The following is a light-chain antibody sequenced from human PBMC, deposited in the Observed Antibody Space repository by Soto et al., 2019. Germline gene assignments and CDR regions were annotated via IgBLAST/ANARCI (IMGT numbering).Light chain of an antibody. CDR2: GAS. Sequence: EIVLTQSPGTLSLSPGEIATLSCRASQSVSSSYLAWYQQKPGQAPRLLIYGASSRATGIPDRFSGSGSGTDFTLTISSLEPEDFAVYYCQQYGSSPGFTFGPGTKVDIK. CDR3: QQYGSSPGFT. J-gene: IGKJ3*01. V-gene: IGKV3-20*01. CDR1: QSVSSSY.